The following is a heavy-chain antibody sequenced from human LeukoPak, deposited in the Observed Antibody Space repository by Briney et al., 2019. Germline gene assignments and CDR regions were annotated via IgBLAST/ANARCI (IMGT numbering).Heavy chain of an antibody. Sequence: PSETLSLTCTVSGGSIGSYYWSWIRQPAGKGLEWIGRIYTSGGTNYNPSLKSRVTVSVDTSKNQFSLKLSSVTAADTAVYYCAGEVGASDAFDIWGQGTMVTVSS. J-gene: IGHJ3*02. D-gene: IGHD1-26*01. V-gene: IGHV4-4*07. CDR1: GGSIGSYY. CDR2: IYTSGGT. CDR3: AGEVGASDAFDI.